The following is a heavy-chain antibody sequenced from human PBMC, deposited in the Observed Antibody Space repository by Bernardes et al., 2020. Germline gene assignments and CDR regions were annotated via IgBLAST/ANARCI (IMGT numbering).Heavy chain of an antibody. D-gene: IGHD6-13*01. V-gene: IGHV3-33*01. J-gene: IGHJ5*02. Sequence: GSLRLSCAASGFTFSSYGMHWVRQAPGKGLEWVAVIWYDGSNKYYADSVKGRFTISRDNSKNTLYLQMNSLRAEDTAVYYCARGPYPYSSSWSGWFDPWGQGTLVTVSS. CDR1: GFTFSSYG. CDR3: ARGPYPYSSSWSGWFDP. CDR2: IWYDGSNK.